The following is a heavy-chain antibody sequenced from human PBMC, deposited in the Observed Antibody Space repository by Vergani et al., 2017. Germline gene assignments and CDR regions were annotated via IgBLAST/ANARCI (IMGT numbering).Heavy chain of an antibody. V-gene: IGHV3-30*02. Sequence: QVQLVESGGGVVQRGGSLRLSCATSGFTLSNYDMQWIRQGPGKGLRFVAFIQFEGSNQYYADSVKGRFTLSRDFSKNTLYLQMNSLRTDDTATYYCANHFRGWGIDYWGQGTQVIVSS. CDR2: IQFEGSNQ. CDR3: ANHFRGWGIDY. J-gene: IGHJ4*02. CDR1: GFTLSNYD. D-gene: IGHD3-16*01.